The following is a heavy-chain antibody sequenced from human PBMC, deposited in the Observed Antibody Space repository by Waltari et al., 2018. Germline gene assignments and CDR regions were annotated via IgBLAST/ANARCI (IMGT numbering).Heavy chain of an antibody. V-gene: IGHV4-39*01. J-gene: IGHJ1*01. CDR2: IYFSGST. CDR3: ASLTSRTCFQH. Sequence: QLQLQESGPGLVKPSETLSLTCTVSGGSIRGNSYYWAWIRQPPGKGLECIGSIYFSGSTTHTRSPQGGVTITVETSKNQFSLKRSSVTAADTAVYYCASLTSRTCFQHWGQGTLVTVSS. D-gene: IGHD2-2*01. CDR1: GGSIRGNSYY.